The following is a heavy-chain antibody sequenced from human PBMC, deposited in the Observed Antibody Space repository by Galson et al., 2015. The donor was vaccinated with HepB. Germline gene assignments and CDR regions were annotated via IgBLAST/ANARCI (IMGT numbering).Heavy chain of an antibody. Sequence: SVKVSCKASGYTFTSYGISWVRRAPGQGLEWMGWISAYNGNTNYAQKLQGRVTMTTDTSTSTAYMELRSLRSDDTAVYYCARDHCSGGSGYFGADAFDIWGQGTMVTVSS. CDR2: ISAYNGNT. CDR3: ARDHCSGGSGYFGADAFDI. CDR1: GYTFTSYG. D-gene: IGHD2-15*01. V-gene: IGHV1-18*01. J-gene: IGHJ3*02.